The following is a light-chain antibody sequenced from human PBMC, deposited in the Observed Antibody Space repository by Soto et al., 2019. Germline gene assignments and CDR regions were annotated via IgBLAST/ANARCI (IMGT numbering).Light chain of an antibody. V-gene: IGLV2-8*01. CDR1: SSDVGAYKY. CDR2: EVT. CDR3: TSYVGNDIWV. J-gene: IGLJ3*02. Sequence: QSVLTQPPSASGSPGQSVTISCTGTSSDVGAYKYVSWYQQYPGKAPKLMIYEVTKRPSGVPDRFYGSKSGNTASLTVSGIQAEDEADYYCTSYVGNDIWVFGGGTKLTVL.